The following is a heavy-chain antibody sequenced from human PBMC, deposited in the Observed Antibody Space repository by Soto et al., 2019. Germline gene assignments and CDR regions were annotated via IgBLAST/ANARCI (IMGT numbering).Heavy chain of an antibody. D-gene: IGHD6-19*01. CDR2: ISGSGGST. J-gene: IGHJ4*02. CDR1: GFTFSSYA. CDR3: AKVRGSGTYYFDY. Sequence: VQLVESGGGVVQPGRSLRLSCAASGFTFSSYAMHWVRQAPGKGLEWVSAISGSGGSTYYADSVKGRFTISRDNSKNTLYLQMNSLRAEDTAVYYCAKVRGSGTYYFDYWGQGTLVTVSS. V-gene: IGHV3-23*04.